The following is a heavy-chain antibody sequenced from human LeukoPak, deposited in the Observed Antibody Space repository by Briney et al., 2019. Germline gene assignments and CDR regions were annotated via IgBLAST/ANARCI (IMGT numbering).Heavy chain of an antibody. Sequence: GGSLRLACAASGFTFSSYAMIWVRQAPGKGLEWVSAFSATDGSAQYAESVEGRFTISRDNSKNTLFLQMNSLGAEDTAVYYCARAKIAAAGTGAFDVWGQGTLVTVSS. D-gene: IGHD6-13*01. CDR3: ARAKIAAAGTGAFDV. CDR2: FSATDGSA. J-gene: IGHJ3*01. CDR1: GFTFSSYA. V-gene: IGHV3-23*01.